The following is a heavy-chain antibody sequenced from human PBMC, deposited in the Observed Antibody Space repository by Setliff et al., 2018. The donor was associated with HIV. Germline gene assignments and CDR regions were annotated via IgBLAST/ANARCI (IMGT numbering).Heavy chain of an antibody. V-gene: IGHV4-4*07. CDR2: IYTSGST. J-gene: IGHJ6*03. CDR3: ARAEQLALDDYYYMDV. D-gene: IGHD6-6*01. CDR1: GGSISSYY. Sequence: SETLSLTCTVSGGSISSYYWSWIRQPAGKGLEWIGRIYTSGSTNYNPSLKSRVTMSVDTSKNQFSLKLSSVTAADTAVYYCARAEQLALDDYYYMDVWGKGTTVTVSS.